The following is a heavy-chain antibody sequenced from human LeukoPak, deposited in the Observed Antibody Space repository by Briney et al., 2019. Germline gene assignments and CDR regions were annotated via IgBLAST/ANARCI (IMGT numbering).Heavy chain of an antibody. D-gene: IGHD2-15*01. Sequence: SETLSLTCTVSGGSISSSSYYWGWIRQPPGKGLEWIGSIYYSGSTYYNPSLKSRVTISVDTSKNQFSLKLSSVTAADTAVYYCAREGYCSGGSCPNWFDPWGQGTLVTVSS. J-gene: IGHJ5*02. CDR3: AREGYCSGGSCPNWFDP. CDR2: IYYSGST. V-gene: IGHV4-39*07. CDR1: GGSISSSSYY.